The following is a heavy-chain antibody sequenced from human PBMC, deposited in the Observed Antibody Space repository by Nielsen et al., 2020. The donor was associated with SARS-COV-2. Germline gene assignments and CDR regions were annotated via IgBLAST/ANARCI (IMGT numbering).Heavy chain of an antibody. D-gene: IGHD2-15*01. Sequence: GSLRLSCTVSGGSISSYYWSWIRQPPGKGLEWIGYIYYSGSTNYNPSLKSRVTISVDTSKNQFSLKLSSVTAADTAVYYCARGRAGCSGGSCYSKPYYYYYYGMDVWGQGTTVTVSS. CDR1: GGSISSYY. V-gene: IGHV4-59*12. J-gene: IGHJ6*02. CDR2: IYYSGST. CDR3: ARGRAGCSGGSCYSKPYYYYYYGMDV.